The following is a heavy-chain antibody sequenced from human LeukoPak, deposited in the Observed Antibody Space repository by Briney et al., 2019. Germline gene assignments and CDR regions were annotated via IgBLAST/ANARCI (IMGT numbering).Heavy chain of an antibody. Sequence: GGSLRLSCAASGFTFSSYEMNWVRQAPGKRLEWVSYISSSGSTIYYADSVKGRFTISRDNAKNSLYLQMYSLRAEDTAVYYCARDSRSYDFWSGQGYYFDYWGQGTLVTVSS. CDR2: ISSSGSTI. J-gene: IGHJ4*02. CDR1: GFTFSSYE. CDR3: ARDSRSYDFWSGQGYYFDY. D-gene: IGHD3-3*01. V-gene: IGHV3-48*03.